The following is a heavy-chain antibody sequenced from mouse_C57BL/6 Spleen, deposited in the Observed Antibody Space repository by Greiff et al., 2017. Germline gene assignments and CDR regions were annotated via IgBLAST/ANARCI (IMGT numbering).Heavy chain of an antibody. J-gene: IGHJ2*01. V-gene: IGHV1-69*01. CDR1: GYTFTSYW. D-gene: IGHD2-3*01. CDR3: ARGGYDVYFDY. Sequence: QVQLQQPGAELVMPGASVKLSCTASGYTFTSYWMHWVKQRPGQGLEWIGEIDPSDSYTNYNQKFKGKSTLTVDKSSSTAYMQLSSLTSEDSAVYYCARGGYDVYFDYWGQGTTLTVSS. CDR2: IDPSDSYT.